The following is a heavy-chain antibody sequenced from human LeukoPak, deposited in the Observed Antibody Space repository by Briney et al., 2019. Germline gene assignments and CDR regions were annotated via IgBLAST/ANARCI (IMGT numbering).Heavy chain of an antibody. Sequence: PSETLSLXCTVSGGSNSSYYWSWIRLPAGKGLESIGRIYTSGSTNYNPSLKSRVTMSVDTSKNQFSLKLSSVTAADTAVYYCARSAPYCGGDCYDLYWGQGTLVTAPS. CDR1: GGSNSSYY. J-gene: IGHJ4*02. CDR2: IYTSGST. V-gene: IGHV4-4*07. D-gene: IGHD2-21*01. CDR3: ARSAPYCGGDCYDLY.